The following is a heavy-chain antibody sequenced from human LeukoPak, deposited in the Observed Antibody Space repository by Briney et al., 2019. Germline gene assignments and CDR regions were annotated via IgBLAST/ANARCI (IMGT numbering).Heavy chain of an antibody. CDR2: IYYSGST. CDR1: GGFISSYY. Sequence: SEPLSLTCAVSGGFISSYYWSWLRQPPGEGLEWIGYIYYSGSTNYNPSLKSPVTISVDTSKNQFSLKLSSVTAADTAVYYCARDPGFKSGDYHYYYGMDVWGQGTTVTVSS. J-gene: IGHJ6*02. V-gene: IGHV4-59*01. CDR3: ARDPGFKSGDYHYYYGMDV. D-gene: IGHD2-21*02.